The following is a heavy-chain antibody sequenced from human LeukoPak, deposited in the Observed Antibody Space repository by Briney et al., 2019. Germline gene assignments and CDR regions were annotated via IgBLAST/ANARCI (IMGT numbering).Heavy chain of an antibody. Sequence: ASVKVSCKASGYTFTGYYMHWVRQAPGQGLEWMGWITPNSGGTNYAQKLQGRVTMTRDTSISTVYMELSRLRSDDTAVYYRARSPYYYDSSGYSYHFDYWGQGTLVTVSS. J-gene: IGHJ4*02. CDR3: ARSPYYYDSSGYSYHFDY. D-gene: IGHD3-22*01. CDR1: GYTFTGYY. CDR2: ITPNSGGT. V-gene: IGHV1-2*02.